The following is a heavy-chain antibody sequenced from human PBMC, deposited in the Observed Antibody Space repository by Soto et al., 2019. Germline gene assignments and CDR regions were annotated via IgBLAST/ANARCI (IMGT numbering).Heavy chain of an antibody. CDR2: MYHSGST. CDR1: GGSISSSKW. J-gene: IGHJ2*01. Sequence: QMQLQESGPGLVKPSGTLSLTCGVSGGSISSSKWWTWVRQPPGKGPEWIGEMYHSGSTNYNPSLTSRGSISVDKSKHQFSLPLSSVTAADTAVYYCVSQDYNSSTDASFLVNGYFDLWGRGILVTGSS. V-gene: IGHV4-4*02. D-gene: IGHD6-6*01. CDR3: VSQDYNSSTDASFLVNGYFDL.